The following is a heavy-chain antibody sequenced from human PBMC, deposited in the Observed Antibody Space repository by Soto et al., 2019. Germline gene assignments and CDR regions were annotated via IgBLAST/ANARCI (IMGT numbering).Heavy chain of an antibody. Sequence: QVQLVQSGAEVKKPGASVKLSCRTSGYTFTHYYIHWVRQAPGQVLEWLAIINPASGRTNYAQDCQGRLTLTMATSTTTVYMELSGLRVEDTAIFYCARDLAAGDHWGQGTLVTVSS. CDR1: GYTFTHYY. CDR3: ARDLAAGDH. V-gene: IGHV1-46*01. D-gene: IGHD6-13*01. J-gene: IGHJ4*02. CDR2: INPASGRT.